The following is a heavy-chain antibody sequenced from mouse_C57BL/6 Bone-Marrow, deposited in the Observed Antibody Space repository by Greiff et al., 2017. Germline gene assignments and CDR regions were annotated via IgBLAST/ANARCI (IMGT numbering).Heavy chain of an antibody. CDR3: SRWSH. CDR2: ISPSSGGT. CDR1: GYTFTSYW. Sequence: QVQLQQPGTELVKPGASVKLSCEASGYTFTSYWMHWVKQTPGQGLEWIGNISPSSGGTNYNEKVKSKATLTVDKASTTAYLQLSSLTSEDSAVYYGSRWSHRGQGTTPTVSS. V-gene: IGHV1-53*01. J-gene: IGHJ2*01. D-gene: IGHD6-1*01.